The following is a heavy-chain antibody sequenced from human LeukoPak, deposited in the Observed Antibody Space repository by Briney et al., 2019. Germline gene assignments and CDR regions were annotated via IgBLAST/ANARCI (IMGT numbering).Heavy chain of an antibody. D-gene: IGHD5-12*01. Sequence: ASVKVSCKASGYTFTSYYMHWVRQAPGQGLEWMGIINPSGGSTSYAQKFQGRVTMTRDTSTSTVYMELSSLRSEDTAVYYCARVGRRDGYNYYFDYWGQGTLVTVSS. CDR2: INPSGGST. CDR3: ARVGRRDGYNYYFDY. CDR1: GYTFTSYY. J-gene: IGHJ4*02. V-gene: IGHV1-46*01.